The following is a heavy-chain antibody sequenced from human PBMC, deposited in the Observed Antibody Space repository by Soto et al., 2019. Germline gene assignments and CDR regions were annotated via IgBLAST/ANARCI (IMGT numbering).Heavy chain of an antibody. V-gene: IGHV4-59*08. D-gene: IGHD3-9*01. CDR1: GGSFSGYY. Sequence: SETLSLTCAVYGGSFSGYYWSWIRQPPGKGLEWIGYFYYTGITNYNPSLKSRISMSVDTSKNQFSLKLSSVTAADTAVYYCARGDYDILTGYQNYYFDYWGQGTLVTVSS. J-gene: IGHJ4*02. CDR2: FYYTGIT. CDR3: ARGDYDILTGYQNYYFDY.